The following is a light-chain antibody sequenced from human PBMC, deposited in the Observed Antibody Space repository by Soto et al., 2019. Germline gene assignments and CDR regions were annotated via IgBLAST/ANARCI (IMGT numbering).Light chain of an antibody. J-gene: IGKJ2*03. CDR1: QGMTSA. CDR3: QQFYTYS. Sequence: AIQLTQSPSSLSASVGHRVTVPCRASQGMTSALAWYQQRPGKAPKLLIYDASSLVSGVPSRLSGCRSGADFTLTINSPQPEEYATFCCQQFYTYSFGQGTNLQIK. CDR2: DAS. V-gene: IGKV1-13*02.